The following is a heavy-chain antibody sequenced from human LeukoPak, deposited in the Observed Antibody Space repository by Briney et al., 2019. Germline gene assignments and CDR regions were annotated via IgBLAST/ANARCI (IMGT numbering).Heavy chain of an antibody. Sequence: PGGSLRLSCAASGFTFSTYGMHWVRQAPGKGLEWVAVIWYDGSNKYYRDSVKGRFTISRDNSENTLYLQMNSLRAEDTAVYYCARAVGPFDYWGQGTLVTVSS. CDR2: IWYDGSNK. CDR3: ARAVGPFDY. CDR1: GFTFSTYG. D-gene: IGHD4-23*01. J-gene: IGHJ4*02. V-gene: IGHV3-33*01.